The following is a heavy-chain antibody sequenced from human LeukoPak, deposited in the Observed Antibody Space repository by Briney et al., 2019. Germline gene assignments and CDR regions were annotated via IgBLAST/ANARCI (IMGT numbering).Heavy chain of an antibody. D-gene: IGHD4-17*01. V-gene: IGHV3-7*01. Sequence: GRTLRLSRAPSRLTLSNTWMACGRGVPRKGLEGVANINGDGSVKYHVESVKGRFTISRDNARNSLYLQMNSLRAEDTAIYYCARDPAYGALDYWGPGTQVTVSS. CDR1: RLTLSNTW. J-gene: IGHJ4*02. CDR3: ARDPAYGALDY. CDR2: INGDGSVK.